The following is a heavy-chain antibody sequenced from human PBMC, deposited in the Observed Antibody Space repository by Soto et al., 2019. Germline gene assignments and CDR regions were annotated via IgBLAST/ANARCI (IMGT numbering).Heavy chain of an antibody. CDR3: ARTYDSNGYANEFDS. V-gene: IGHV4-59*12. CDR1: GRSITSYY. D-gene: IGHD3-22*01. J-gene: IGHJ4*02. CDR2: IYDNGIT. Sequence: QVVLQESGPGLVKPSETLSLTCSVSGRSITSYYWSWVRQPPGKGLEWIGYIYDNGITSQNPSLKSRVTRSADASQNHFSLKLTSVTGADTAVYYCARTYDSNGYANEFDSWGQGILVTVTS.